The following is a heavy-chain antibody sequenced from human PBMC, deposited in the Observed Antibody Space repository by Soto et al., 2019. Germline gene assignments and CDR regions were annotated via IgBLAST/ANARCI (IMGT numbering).Heavy chain of an antibody. D-gene: IGHD3-10*01. CDR2: ISAYNGNT. CDR3: ARERRITMVRGVTHRYFDL. V-gene: IGHV1-18*01. Sequence: QVQLVQSGAEVKKPGASVKVSCKASGYTFTSYGISWVRQAPGQGREWMGWISAYNGNTNYAQKLQGRVTMTTDTSTSTAYMELRSLRSDDTAVYYCARERRITMVRGVTHRYFDLWGRGTLVTVSS. CDR1: GYTFTSYG. J-gene: IGHJ2*01.